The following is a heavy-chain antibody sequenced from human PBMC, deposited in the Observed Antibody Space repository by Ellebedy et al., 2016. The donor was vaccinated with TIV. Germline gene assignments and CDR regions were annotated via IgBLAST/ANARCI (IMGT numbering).Heavy chain of an antibody. CDR2: INSMSDGGARGAT. Sequence: GGSLRLSXAGAGFSVNDAWMSWVRQAPGKGLEWVGQINSMSDGGARGATNFAAPVRGRFTMTRDGSRNTLYLEMTSRMPEDTAMYYCTTGWSFDAWGQGTMVAVSS. J-gene: IGHJ3*01. CDR3: TTGWSFDA. D-gene: IGHD2-15*01. CDR1: GFSVNDAW. V-gene: IGHV3-15*05.